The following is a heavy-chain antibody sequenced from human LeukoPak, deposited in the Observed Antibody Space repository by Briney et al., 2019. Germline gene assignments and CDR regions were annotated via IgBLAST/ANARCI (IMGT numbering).Heavy chain of an antibody. D-gene: IGHD1-26*01. CDR2: LYYSGST. CDR3: ARRITGSAAIDY. Sequence: SETLSLTCTVSSGSISSSRYHWVWIRQPPGKGLEWIGNLYYSGSTYYNPSLKSRLTISADTSRNQFSLNPRSVTAADTAVYYCARRITGSAAIDYWGQGTLVTVSS. J-gene: IGHJ4*02. V-gene: IGHV4-39*01. CDR1: SGSISSSRYH.